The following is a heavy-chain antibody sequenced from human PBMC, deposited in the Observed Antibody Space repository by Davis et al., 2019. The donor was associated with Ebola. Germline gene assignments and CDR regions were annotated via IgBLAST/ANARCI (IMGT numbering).Heavy chain of an antibody. V-gene: IGHV4-59*01. Sequence: SETLSPPRPLSCGSLSSYYWSWVRQPPGKGLEWIGYIYYSGSTNYNPPLKSRVTISVDTSKNQFSLKLSSVTAADTAVYYCARVVGELGLDYWGQGTLVTVSS. CDR1: CGSLSSYY. J-gene: IGHJ4*02. CDR3: ARVVGELGLDY. CDR2: IYYSGST. D-gene: IGHD1-26*01.